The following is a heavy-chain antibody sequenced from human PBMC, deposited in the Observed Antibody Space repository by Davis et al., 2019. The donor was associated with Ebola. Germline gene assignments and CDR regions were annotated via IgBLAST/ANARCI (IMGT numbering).Heavy chain of an antibody. D-gene: IGHD3-22*01. CDR2: IWYDGTNK. J-gene: IGHJ6*02. Sequence: GESLKISCAASGISFSSYAMDWVRQAPGKGLEWLAVIWYDGTNKYYADSVKGRFTISRDNSKNTLYLQMNSLRAEDTAVYYCASDIHYYDSSSYYQHYYGMDVWGQGTTVTVSS. CDR1: GISFSSYA. CDR3: ASDIHYYDSSSYYQHYYGMDV. V-gene: IGHV3-33*01.